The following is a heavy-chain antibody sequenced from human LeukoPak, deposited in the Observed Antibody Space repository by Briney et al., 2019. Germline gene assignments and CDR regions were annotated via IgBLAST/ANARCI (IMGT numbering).Heavy chain of an antibody. Sequence: KPSETLSLTCAVYGGSFSGYYWSWIRQPPGKGLEWIGEINHSGSTNYNPSLKSRVTISVDTSKNQFSLKLSSATAADTAVYYCARDPADVGPDDAFDIWGQGTMVTVSS. CDR1: GGSFSGYY. D-gene: IGHD1-26*01. V-gene: IGHV4-34*01. J-gene: IGHJ3*02. CDR2: INHSGST. CDR3: ARDPADVGPDDAFDI.